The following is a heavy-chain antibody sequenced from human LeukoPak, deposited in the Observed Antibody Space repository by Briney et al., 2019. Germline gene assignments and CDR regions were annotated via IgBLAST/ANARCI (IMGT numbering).Heavy chain of an antibody. D-gene: IGHD2-2*01. CDR3: ARDGVDCSSTSCYLDAFDI. CDR1: GFTFSSYG. Sequence: GGSPRLSCAASGFTFSSYGMHWVRQAPGKGLEWVAVIRYDGSNKYYADSVKGRFTISRDNSKNTLYLQMNSLRAEDTAVYYCARDGVDCSSTSCYLDAFDIWGQGTMVTVSS. J-gene: IGHJ3*02. CDR2: IRYDGSNK. V-gene: IGHV3-33*01.